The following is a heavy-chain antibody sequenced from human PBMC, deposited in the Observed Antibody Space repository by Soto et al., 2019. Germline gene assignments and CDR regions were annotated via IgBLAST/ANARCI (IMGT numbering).Heavy chain of an antibody. CDR2: IISSGGST. D-gene: IGHD6-13*01. Sequence: EVQLLESGGGLVQPGGSLRLSCAASGFTFSTYAMNWVRQAPGKGLEWVSLIISSGGSTYYADSVKGRFTISGDNSKNTLYLQMNSLRADDTAVYYCAKAEGSSYGTEYSQHWGQGTLVTVSS. CDR1: GFTFSTYA. CDR3: AKAEGSSYGTEYSQH. J-gene: IGHJ1*01. V-gene: IGHV3-23*01.